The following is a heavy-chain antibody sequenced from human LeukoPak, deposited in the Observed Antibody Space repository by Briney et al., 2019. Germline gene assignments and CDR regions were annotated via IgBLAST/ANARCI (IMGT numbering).Heavy chain of an antibody. D-gene: IGHD3-10*01. CDR1: GYTFTGYY. J-gene: IGHJ3*02. CDR3: ARHKKTLMVPDAFDI. Sequence: ASVKVSCKASGYTFTGYYMHWVRQAPGQGLEWMGWINPNSGGTNYAQKFQGRVTMTRDTSISTAYMELSRLRSDDTAVYYCARHKKTLMVPDAFDIWGQGTMVTVSS. V-gene: IGHV1-2*02. CDR2: INPNSGGT.